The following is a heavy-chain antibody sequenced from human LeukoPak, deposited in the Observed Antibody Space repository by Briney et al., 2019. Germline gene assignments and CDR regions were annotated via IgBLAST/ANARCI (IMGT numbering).Heavy chain of an antibody. CDR1: GGSLSSSSYY. J-gene: IGHJ6*03. D-gene: IGHD2-21*02. V-gene: IGHV4-39*07. CDR2: IYYSGST. Sequence: SETLSLTCPVSGGSLSSSSYYWGWVRQPPGEGLEWVWGIYYSGSTYYNPSLKSRVTISVDTSKNQFSLKLSSVTAADTAVYYCARVGVTTEYYYYYYYMDVWGKGTTVTVSS. CDR3: ARVGVTTEYYYYYYYMDV.